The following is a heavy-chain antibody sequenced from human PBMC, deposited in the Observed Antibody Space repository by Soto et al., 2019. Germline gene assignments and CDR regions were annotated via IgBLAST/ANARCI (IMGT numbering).Heavy chain of an antibody. Sequence: GGSLRLSCAASGFTFSSYGMHWVRQAPGKGLEWVAVIWYDGSNKYYADSVKGRFTISRDNSKNTLYLQMNSLRAEDTAVYYCARGTGGWYNLRYFDYWGQGTLVTVSS. CDR2: IWYDGSNK. CDR1: GFTFSSYG. D-gene: IGHD6-19*01. V-gene: IGHV3-33*01. CDR3: ARGTGGWYNLRYFDY. J-gene: IGHJ4*02.